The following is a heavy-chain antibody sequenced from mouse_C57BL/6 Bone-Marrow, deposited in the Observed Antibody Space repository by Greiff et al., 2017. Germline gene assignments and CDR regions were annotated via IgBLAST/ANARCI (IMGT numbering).Heavy chain of an antibody. J-gene: IGHJ2*01. CDR3: AMQDYYGSSPYYFDY. CDR1: GSTFTSYW. V-gene: IGHV1-74*01. Sequence: QVQLQQPGAELVKPGASVKVSCKASGSTFTSYWMHWVKQRPGQGLEWIGRIHPSDSDTNYNQKFKGKATLTVDKSSSTAYMQLSSLTSEDSAVYYCAMQDYYGSSPYYFDYWGQGTTLTVSS. CDR2: IHPSDSDT. D-gene: IGHD1-1*01.